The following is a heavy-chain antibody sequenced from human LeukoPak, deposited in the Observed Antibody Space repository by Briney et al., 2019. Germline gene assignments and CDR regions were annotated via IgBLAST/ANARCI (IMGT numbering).Heavy chain of an antibody. CDR2: IFYSGST. V-gene: IGHV4-59*08. CDR3: ARHWLDSGTPDRFDY. Sequence: TSETLSLTCTVSGGSMSSYYWSWIRLPPGKGLEWIGYIFYSGSTNYNASLKSRVSISVDTSKNQFSLKLNSVTAADTAVYYCARHWLDSGTPDRFDYWGQGALVTVSS. D-gene: IGHD3-10*01. CDR1: GGSMSSYY. J-gene: IGHJ4*02.